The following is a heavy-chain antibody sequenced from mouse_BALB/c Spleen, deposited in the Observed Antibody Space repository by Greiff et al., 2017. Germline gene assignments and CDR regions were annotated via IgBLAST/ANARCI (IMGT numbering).Heavy chain of an antibody. V-gene: IGHV5-17*02. CDR3: ARGDGNYAAWFAY. CDR2: ISSGSSTI. Sequence: EVQGVESGGGLVQPGGSRKLSCAASGFTFSSFGMHWVRQAPEKGLEWVAYISSGSSTIYYADTVKGRFTISRDNPKNTLFLQMTSLRSEDTAMYYCARGDGNYAAWFAYWGQGTLVTVSA. J-gene: IGHJ3*01. CDR1: GFTFSSFG. D-gene: IGHD2-1*01.